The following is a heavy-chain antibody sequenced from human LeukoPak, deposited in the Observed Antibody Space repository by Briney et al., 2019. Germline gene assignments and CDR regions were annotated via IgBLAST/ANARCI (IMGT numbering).Heavy chain of an antibody. V-gene: IGHV3-23*01. CDR1: GFTFSSYA. CDR3: AKDHDYVWGSYRHYFDY. D-gene: IGHD3-16*02. CDR2: SGSGGST. Sequence: LPGGSLLISCAASGFTFSSYAMSWVRPAPGKGLEWVSASGSGGSTYYADSVKGRFTISRDNSTNTLYLQMNSLRAEDTAVYYCAKDHDYVWGSYRHYFDYWGQGTLVTVSS. J-gene: IGHJ4*02.